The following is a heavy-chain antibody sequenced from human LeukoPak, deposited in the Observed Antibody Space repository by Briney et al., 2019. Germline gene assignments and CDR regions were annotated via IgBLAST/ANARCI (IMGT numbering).Heavy chain of an antibody. CDR2: INPNSGVT. Sequence: ASVKVSCKASGYTFIDYFIHWMRHTPGQGLEWLGWINPNSGVTRYAQKFQDRVTMTRDTAAYMELSSLKSDDTAMYYCVRAVSGTLGGAFDIWGQGTAVTVSS. J-gene: IGHJ3*02. D-gene: IGHD1-7*01. CDR3: VRAVSGTLGGAFDI. V-gene: IGHV1-2*02. CDR1: GYTFIDYF.